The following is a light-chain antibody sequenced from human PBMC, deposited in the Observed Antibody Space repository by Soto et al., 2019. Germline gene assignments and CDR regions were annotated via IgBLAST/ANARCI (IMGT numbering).Light chain of an antibody. Sequence: DIQMTPSPSSLSASVGDRVTITCRASQSISSYLNWYQQKPGKAPKLLIYAASSLQSGVPSRFSGSGSGTDFTLTISSLQPEDFATYYCQQSYSTPQGFGGGTKVEIK. CDR2: AAS. CDR1: QSISSY. J-gene: IGKJ4*01. CDR3: QQSYSTPQG. V-gene: IGKV1-39*01.